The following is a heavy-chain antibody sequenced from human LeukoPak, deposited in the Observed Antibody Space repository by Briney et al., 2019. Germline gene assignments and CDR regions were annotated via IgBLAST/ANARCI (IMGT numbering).Heavy chain of an antibody. Sequence: SETLSLTCAVYGGSFSGYYWSWIRQPPGKGLEWIGEINHSGSTNYNPSLKSRVTISADTSKNQFSLKLSSVTAADTAVYYCARGLGNKYYYDSSGYYRPFDYWGQGTLVTVSS. J-gene: IGHJ4*02. CDR2: INHSGST. CDR1: GGSFSGYY. CDR3: ARGLGNKYYYDSSGYYRPFDY. V-gene: IGHV4-34*01. D-gene: IGHD3-22*01.